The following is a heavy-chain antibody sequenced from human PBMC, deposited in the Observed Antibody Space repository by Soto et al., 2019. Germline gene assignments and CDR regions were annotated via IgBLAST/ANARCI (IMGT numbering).Heavy chain of an antibody. CDR1: GFTFSSYW. V-gene: IGHV3-7*01. D-gene: IGHD4-17*01. CDR2: IKQDGSEK. J-gene: IGHJ5*02. Sequence: GGSLRLSCAASGFTFSSYWMSWVRQAPGKGLEWVANIKQDGSEKYYVDSVKGRFTISRDNAKNSLYLQMNSLRAEDTAVYYCARGRYGEGGHWFDPWGQGTLVTVSS. CDR3: ARGRYGEGGHWFDP.